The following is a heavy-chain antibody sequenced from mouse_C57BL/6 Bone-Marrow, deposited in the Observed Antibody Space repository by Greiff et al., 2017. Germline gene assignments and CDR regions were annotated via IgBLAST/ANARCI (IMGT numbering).Heavy chain of an antibody. CDR1: GYTFTSYW. J-gene: IGHJ3*01. V-gene: IGHV1-64*01. CDR2: IHPNSGST. Sequence: QVHVKQPGAELVKPGASVKLSCKASGYTFTSYWMHWVKQRPGHGLEWIGMIHPNSGSTNYNEKFKSKDTLTVDKSSSTAYMQLSSLTSEDSAVYYCARFNGYDAYWGQGTLVTVSA. CDR3: ARFNGYDAY. D-gene: IGHD2-2*01.